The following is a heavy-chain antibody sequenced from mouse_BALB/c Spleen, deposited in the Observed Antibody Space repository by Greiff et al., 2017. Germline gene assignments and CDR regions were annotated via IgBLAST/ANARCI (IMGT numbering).Heavy chain of an antibody. CDR2: IDPYTGGT. V-gene: IGHV1S135*01. CDR3: ARNPMNTTLYFDY. Sequence: EVQLQQSGPELVKPGASVKVSCKASGYAFTSYNLYWVKQSHGKSLEWIGDIDPYTGGTNYNQKFKGKATLTLDTSSSTAYMHLNSLTSEDSAVYYYARNPMNTTLYFDYWGQGTTLTVSS. D-gene: IGHD2-4*01. CDR1: GYAFTSYN. J-gene: IGHJ2*01.